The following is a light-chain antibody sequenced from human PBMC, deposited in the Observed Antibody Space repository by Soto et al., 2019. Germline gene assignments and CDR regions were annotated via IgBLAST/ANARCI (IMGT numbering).Light chain of an antibody. Sequence: IQMTQSPSSLSASVGDSVTITCRASQGVGSSLAWYQQKPGKAPKSLIYGASSLQSRVPARFSGSGSGTDFTITISNLQPEDSATYYCQQYNSYPTFGGGTKVEVK. CDR2: GAS. CDR3: QQYNSYPT. J-gene: IGKJ4*01. V-gene: IGKV1D-16*01. CDR1: QGVGSS.